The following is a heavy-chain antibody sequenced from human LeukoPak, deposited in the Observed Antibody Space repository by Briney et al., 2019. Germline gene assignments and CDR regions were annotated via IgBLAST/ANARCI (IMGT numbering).Heavy chain of an antibody. CDR2: IYYSGST. CDR3: ARDPLSQGWFDP. J-gene: IGHJ5*02. D-gene: IGHD3-3*02. Sequence: PSETLSLTCTDSGGSISSDYWSWIRQPPGKGLEWIGYIYYSGSTNYNPSLKSRVTISVDTSKNQFSLKLSSVTAADTAVYYCARDPLSQGWFDPWGQGTLVTVSS. V-gene: IGHV4-59*01. CDR1: GGSISSDY.